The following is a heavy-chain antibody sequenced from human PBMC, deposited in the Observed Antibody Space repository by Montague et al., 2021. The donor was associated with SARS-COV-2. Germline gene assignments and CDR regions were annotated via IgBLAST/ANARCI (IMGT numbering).Heavy chain of an antibody. D-gene: IGHD1-26*01. CDR3: ARTSASSDY. CDR2: TYYRSKWYN. V-gene: IGHV6-1*01. Sequence: CAISGDSVGRKSAAWNWDRQSPSSGLGWLGRTYYRSKWYNDYAVSVKSRITINPDTSKNQISLQLNSVTPEDTAVYYCARTSASSDYWGQGTLVTVSS. J-gene: IGHJ4*02. CDR1: GDSVGRKSAA.